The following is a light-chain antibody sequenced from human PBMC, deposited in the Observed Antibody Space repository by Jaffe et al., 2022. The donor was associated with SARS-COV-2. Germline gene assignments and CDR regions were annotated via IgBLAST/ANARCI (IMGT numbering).Light chain of an antibody. Sequence: SSELTQDPAVSVALGQTVRITCQGDSLRNYYAAWYQQKAGQAPLLVLYGENSRPSGLPDRFSGSRSGNTASLTITGAQAGDEADYYCSSRDTTGNSWVFGGGTKLTVL. CDR3: SSRDTTGNSWV. CDR1: SLRNYY. V-gene: IGLV3-19*01. J-gene: IGLJ3*02. CDR2: GEN.